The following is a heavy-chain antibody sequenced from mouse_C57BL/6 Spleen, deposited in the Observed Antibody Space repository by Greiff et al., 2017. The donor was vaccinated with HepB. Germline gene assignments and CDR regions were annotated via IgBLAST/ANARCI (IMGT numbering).Heavy chain of an antibody. D-gene: IGHD2-3*01. CDR2: INPNNGGT. CDR1: GYTFTDYN. CDR3: AREGYERYVDY. V-gene: IGHV1-22*01. J-gene: IGHJ2*01. Sequence: VQLQQSGPELVKPGASVKMSCKASGYTFTDYNMHWVKQSHGKSLEWIGYINPNNGGTSYNQKFKGKATLTVNKSYSTAYMEIRSLTSEDSAVYYCAREGYERYVDYWGQGTTLTVSS.